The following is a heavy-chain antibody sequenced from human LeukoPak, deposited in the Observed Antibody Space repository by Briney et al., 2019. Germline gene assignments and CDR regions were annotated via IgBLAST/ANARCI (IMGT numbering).Heavy chain of an antibody. J-gene: IGHJ4*02. D-gene: IGHD3-22*01. Sequence: GGSLRLSCAASGFXFSSYGIHWVREAPGKGLRWVTVISYDGTNKYYADSVKGRFTISRDNSKNTLYLQMNSLRTEDTAVYYCAKSRSEDSSGYFDYWGQGTLVTVSS. CDR3: AKSRSEDSSGYFDY. V-gene: IGHV3-30*18. CDR2: ISYDGTNK. CDR1: GFXFSSYG.